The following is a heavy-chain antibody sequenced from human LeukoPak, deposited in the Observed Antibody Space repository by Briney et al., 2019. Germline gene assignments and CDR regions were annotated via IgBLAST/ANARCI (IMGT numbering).Heavy chain of an antibody. J-gene: IGHJ4*02. CDR2: IKSKTDGGTT. V-gene: IGHV3-15*01. CDR1: GFTFSNAW. CDR3: PTASYYDYVWGSYPMYYFDS. D-gene: IGHD3-16*02. Sequence: GGSLRLSCAASGFTFSNAWMSWVRQAPGKGLEWVGRIKSKTDGGTTDYAAAVKGRFTISRDDSKNTLYLQMNSLKTEDTAVYYCPTASYYDYVWGSYPMYYFDSWGQGTLVTVSS.